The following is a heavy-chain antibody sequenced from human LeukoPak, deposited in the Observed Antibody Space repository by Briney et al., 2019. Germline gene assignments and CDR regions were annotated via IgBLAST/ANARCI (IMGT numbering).Heavy chain of an antibody. D-gene: IGHD6-13*01. CDR2: INHSGST. CDR3: AITSKGLGSWYGLAYYFDY. V-gene: IGHV4-34*01. J-gene: IGHJ4*02. Sequence: PSETLSLTCAVYGGSFSGYYWSWIRQPPGKGLEWIGEINHSGSTNYNPSLKSRVTISVDTSKNQFSLKLSSVTAADTAVYYCAITSKGLGSWYGLAYYFDYWGQGTLVTVSS. CDR1: GGSFSGYY.